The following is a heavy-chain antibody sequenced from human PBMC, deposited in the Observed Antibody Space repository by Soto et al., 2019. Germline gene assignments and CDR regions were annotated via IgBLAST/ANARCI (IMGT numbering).Heavy chain of an antibody. CDR3: ARVRMEWELPVQGNLFDP. CDR1: GGSISSYY. Sequence: QVQLQESGPGLVKPSETLSLTCTVSGGSISSYYWSWIRQPAGKGLEWIGRIYTSGSTNYNPSLKSRVTMSVDTSKNQFSLKLSSVTAADTAVYYCARVRMEWELPVQGNLFDPWCQGTLVTVSS. V-gene: IGHV4-4*07. J-gene: IGHJ5*02. D-gene: IGHD1-26*01. CDR2: IYTSGST.